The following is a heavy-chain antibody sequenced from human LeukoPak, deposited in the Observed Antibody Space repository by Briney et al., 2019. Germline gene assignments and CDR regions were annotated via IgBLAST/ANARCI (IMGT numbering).Heavy chain of an antibody. V-gene: IGHV3-30*18. Sequence: PGGSLRLSCVASGFTFSNYGMHWVRQAPGKGLEWVAVISYDGSNKYYADSVKGRFTISRDNSKNTLYLQMNSLRAEDTAVYYCTKGVLGGTQSVSAGLDSWGQGTLDTVSS. CDR2: ISYDGSNK. D-gene: IGHD3-16*01. J-gene: IGHJ4*02. CDR1: GFTFSNYG. CDR3: TKGVLGGTQSVSAGLDS.